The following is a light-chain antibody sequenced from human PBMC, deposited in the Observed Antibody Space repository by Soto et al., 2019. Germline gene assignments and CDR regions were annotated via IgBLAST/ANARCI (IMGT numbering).Light chain of an antibody. J-gene: IGKJ2*01. V-gene: IGKV1-5*03. CDR2: KAS. CDR1: QSISTW. CDR3: QQYHIFPYT. Sequence: DIPMTQSPSTLSASVGDRVTITCRASQSISTWLAWYQQKPGKAPKLLIYKASSLESGVPSRFSGSGSGTEFTLTISSLQPEDFATFYCQQYHIFPYTFGQGTKLEIK.